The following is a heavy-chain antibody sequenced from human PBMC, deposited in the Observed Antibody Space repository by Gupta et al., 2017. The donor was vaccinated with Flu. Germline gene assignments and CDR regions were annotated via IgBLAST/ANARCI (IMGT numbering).Heavy chain of an antibody. D-gene: IGHD7-27*01. V-gene: IGHV3-21*01. CDR2: IRSSPSYI. J-gene: IGHJ6*02. CDR3: ARDIHEPNWELYGMDV. Sequence: APGKGPEWVASIRSSPSYIYYTDSVKGRFTISRDNAESSLYLQMDSLRVEDTAVYYCARDIHEPNWELYGMDVWGQGTTVTVSS.